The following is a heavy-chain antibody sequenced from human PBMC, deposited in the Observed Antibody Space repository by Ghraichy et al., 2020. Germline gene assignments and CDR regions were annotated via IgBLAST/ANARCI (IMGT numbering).Heavy chain of an antibody. CDR3: TTDFVTMVRGDFDY. CDR1: GFTFSNAW. Sequence: SCAASGFTFSNAWMSWVRQAPGKGLEWVGRIKSKTDGGTTDYAAPVKGRFTISRDDSKNTLYLQMNSLKTEDTAVYYCTTDFVTMVRGDFDYWGQGTLVTVSS. D-gene: IGHD3-10*01. V-gene: IGHV3-15*01. J-gene: IGHJ4*02. CDR2: IKSKTDGGTT.